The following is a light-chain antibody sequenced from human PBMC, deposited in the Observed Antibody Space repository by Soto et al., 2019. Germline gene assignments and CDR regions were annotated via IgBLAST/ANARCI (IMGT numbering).Light chain of an antibody. CDR1: RNINRK. V-gene: IGKV3-15*01. CDR2: GAS. J-gene: IGKJ4*01. Sequence: EIVMTQSPATLSVSPGERATLSCRASRNINRKLAWYQQTPGQAPRLLISGASTRATGIPARFSGSGSGTEFTLNISSLQSEDFAVYYCQQYYDYPPLIFGGGTKVEIK. CDR3: QQYYDYPPLI.